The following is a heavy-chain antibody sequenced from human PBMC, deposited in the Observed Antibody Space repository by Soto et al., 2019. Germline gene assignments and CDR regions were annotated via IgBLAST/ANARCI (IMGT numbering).Heavy chain of an antibody. J-gene: IGHJ4*02. V-gene: IGHV4-59*01. D-gene: IGHD5-12*01. CDR3: ARADGRDGYNLDY. CDR1: GGSISSYY. Sequence: PSETLSLTCTVSGGSISSYYWSWIRQPPGKGLEWIGYIYYSGSTSYNPSLKSRVTISVDTSKNQFSLKLSSVTAADTAVYYCARADGRDGYNLDYWGQGTLVTVSS. CDR2: IYYSGST.